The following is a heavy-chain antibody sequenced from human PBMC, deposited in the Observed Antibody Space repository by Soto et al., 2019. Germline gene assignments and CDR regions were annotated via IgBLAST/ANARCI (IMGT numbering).Heavy chain of an antibody. CDR1: GGPISGTNW. Sequence: SETLSLTCAVSGGPISGTNWWSWVRQPPGKGLEWIGEIHHSGTTSYNPSLKSRVTISVDKSKNQFSLKLSSVTAADTAVYYCARGGNLNYFDYWGQGTLVTVPQ. CDR2: IHHSGTT. V-gene: IGHV4-4*02. J-gene: IGHJ4*02. CDR3: ARGGNLNYFDY.